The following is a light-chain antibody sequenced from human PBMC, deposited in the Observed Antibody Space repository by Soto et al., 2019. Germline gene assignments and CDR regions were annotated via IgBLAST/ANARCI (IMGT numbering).Light chain of an antibody. V-gene: IGKV3-15*01. Sequence: EIVMTQSPATLSVSPWERATLSCRASQSISSNLAWYQQKPGQAPRLLIFGASTRATGIPARFSGSGSGTEFTLTISSLQSEDFAVYYCHQYNNWPPWTFGQGTKVDIK. CDR2: GAS. CDR3: HQYNNWPPWT. J-gene: IGKJ1*01. CDR1: QSISSN.